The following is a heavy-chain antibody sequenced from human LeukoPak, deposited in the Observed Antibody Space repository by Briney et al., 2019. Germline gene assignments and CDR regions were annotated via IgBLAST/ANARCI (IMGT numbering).Heavy chain of an antibody. J-gene: IGHJ4*02. Sequence: SGGSLRLSCAASGFTFRSYGMHWVRQAPGKGLEWVAVIWYDGSNKYYADSVKGRFTISRDNSKNTLYLQMNSLRAEDTAVYYCAKPTYSSGWYYFDYWGQGTLVTVSS. CDR1: GFTFRSYG. CDR3: AKPTYSSGWYYFDY. CDR2: IWYDGSNK. D-gene: IGHD6-19*01. V-gene: IGHV3-33*06.